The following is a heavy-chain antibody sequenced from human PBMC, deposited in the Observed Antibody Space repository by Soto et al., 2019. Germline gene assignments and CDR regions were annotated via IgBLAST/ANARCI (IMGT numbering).Heavy chain of an antibody. Sequence: GASVKVSCKASGYTFIRYGISWVRQAPGQGLEWMGWISAYNGNTNYAQKLQGRVTMTTVTSTSTAYMELRSLRSDDTAVYYCARDGEFPWFGESLLRRKYYGLDVWGQGTTVTVSS. CDR1: GYTFIRYG. J-gene: IGHJ6*02. D-gene: IGHD3-10*01. CDR3: ARDGEFPWFGESLLRRKYYGLDV. V-gene: IGHV1-18*01. CDR2: ISAYNGNT.